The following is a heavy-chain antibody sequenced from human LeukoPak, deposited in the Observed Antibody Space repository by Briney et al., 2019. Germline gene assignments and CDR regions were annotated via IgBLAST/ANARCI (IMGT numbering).Heavy chain of an antibody. Sequence: GRCLSLSCAVSGFTLSDTYMTWISQAPGKGLELLSSVRAILSDVNYIDSVRGRLTISRDNAKNSMYLYMNSLLVKDPAVYYWSRDTRNNDYRCQGTLVTVSS. CDR3: SRDTRNNDY. J-gene: IGHJ4*02. CDR1: GFTLSDTY. V-gene: IGHV3-11*01. CDR2: VRAILSDV. D-gene: IGHD3-3*01.